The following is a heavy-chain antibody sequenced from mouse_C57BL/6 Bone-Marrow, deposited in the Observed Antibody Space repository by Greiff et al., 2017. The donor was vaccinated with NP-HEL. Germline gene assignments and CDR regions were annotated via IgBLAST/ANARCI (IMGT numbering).Heavy chain of an antibody. CDR1: GFTFSDYG. CDR3: ARRYRGLYYYAMDY. V-gene: IGHV5-17*01. J-gene: IGHJ4*01. CDR2: ISSGSSTI. Sequence: EVQLVESGGGLVKPGGSLKLSCAASGFTFSDYGMHWVRQAPEKGLEWVAYISSGSSTIYYADTVKGRFTISRDNAKNTMFLQRTSLRSEDTAMYYCARRYRGLYYYAMDYWGQGTSVTVSS. D-gene: IGHD2-12*01.